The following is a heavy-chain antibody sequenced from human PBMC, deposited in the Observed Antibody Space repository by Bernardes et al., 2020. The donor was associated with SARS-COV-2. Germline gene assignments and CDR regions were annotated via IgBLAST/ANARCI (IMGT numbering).Heavy chain of an antibody. CDR1: GFTVSSNY. D-gene: IGHD3-16*01. CDR2: IYGAGNT. J-gene: IGHJ3*02. CDR3: AREDGFGGGFDI. V-gene: IGHV3-53*01. Sequence: GGSLRLSCAASGFTVSSNYMSWVRQAPGKGLEWVSLIYGAGNTYYADSVKGRFSISRDSSKNTLYLQMDRLRAEDTAVYYCAREDGFGGGFDIWGQGTLVTVSS.